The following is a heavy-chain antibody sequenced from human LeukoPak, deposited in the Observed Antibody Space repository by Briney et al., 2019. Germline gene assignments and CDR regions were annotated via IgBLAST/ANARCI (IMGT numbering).Heavy chain of an antibody. J-gene: IGHJ6*03. CDR1: GYTLTELS. CDR3: ATQGWSGFDWLGYMDV. V-gene: IGHV1-24*01. Sequence: ASVKVSCKVSGYTLTELSMHWVRQAPGKGLGWMGGFDPEDGETIYAQKFQGRVTMTEDTSTDTAYMELSSLRSEDTAVYYCATQGWSGFDWLGYMDVWGKGTTVTVSS. CDR2: FDPEDGET. D-gene: IGHD3-9*01.